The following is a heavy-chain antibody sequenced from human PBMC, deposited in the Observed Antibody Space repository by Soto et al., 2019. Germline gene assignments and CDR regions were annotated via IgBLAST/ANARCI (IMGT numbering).Heavy chain of an antibody. Sequence: GGSLRLSCAASGFVFRNYAMHWVRQPPGKGLEWVAVISYDGNNKHYADSVKGRFTISRDNSKNTLYLQVNSLTSEDTAVYYCARNDYATYYFDYWGQGALVTVSS. CDR3: ARNDYATYYFDY. D-gene: IGHD4-17*01. CDR2: ISYDGNNK. J-gene: IGHJ4*02. V-gene: IGHV3-30-3*01. CDR1: GFVFRNYA.